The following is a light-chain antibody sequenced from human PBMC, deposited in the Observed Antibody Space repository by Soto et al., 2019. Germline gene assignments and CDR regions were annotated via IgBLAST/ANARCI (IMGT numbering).Light chain of an antibody. Sequence: EIVLTHSPPTLSLSPGERATLSCRASQHVSSYLAWYQQKPGQAPRLLIYDASNRATSSPARFSGSGSGTDFTLTISSLEPEDFAVYYCQQRSNWPPITFGQGTRLEIK. CDR1: QHVSSY. CDR3: QQRSNWPPIT. V-gene: IGKV3-11*01. CDR2: DAS. J-gene: IGKJ5*01.